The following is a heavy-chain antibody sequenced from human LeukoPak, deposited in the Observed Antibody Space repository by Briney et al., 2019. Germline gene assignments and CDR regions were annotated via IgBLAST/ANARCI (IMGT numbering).Heavy chain of an antibody. CDR3: ARVNNYYDSSGYYNDAFDI. J-gene: IGHJ3*02. Sequence: PSETLSLTCTVSGYSISSGYYCGWIRQPPGKGLEWIGSIYHSGSTYYNPSLKSRVTISVDTSKNQFSLKLSSVTAADTAVYYCARVNNYYDSSGYYNDAFDIWGQGTMVTVSS. V-gene: IGHV4-38-2*02. CDR2: IYHSGST. D-gene: IGHD3-22*01. CDR1: GYSISSGYY.